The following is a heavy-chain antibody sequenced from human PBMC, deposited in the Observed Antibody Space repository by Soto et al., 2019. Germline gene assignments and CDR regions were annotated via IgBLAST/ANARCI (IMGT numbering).Heavy chain of an antibody. CDR2: IYHSGST. D-gene: IGHD3-10*01. Sequence: PSETLSLTCTVSGGSISSSSYYWGWIRQPPGKGLEWIGSIYHSGSTYYNPSLKSRVTISVGTSKNQFSLKLSSVTAADTAVYYCARRDYYGSGSFFDYWGQGNLVTVSS. CDR1: GGSISSSSYY. V-gene: IGHV4-39*01. CDR3: ARRDYYGSGSFFDY. J-gene: IGHJ4*02.